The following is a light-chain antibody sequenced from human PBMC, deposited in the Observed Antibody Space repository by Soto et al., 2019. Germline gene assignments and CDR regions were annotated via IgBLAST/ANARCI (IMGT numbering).Light chain of an antibody. J-gene: IGKJ2*01. Sequence: EIVLTQFPDTLSLSQGERATLSCRASQSVRNSYLAWYQQRPGQAPRLLIYGADSRATGIPDRFSGSGSDTDFTLTISRLEPEDFAVYYCQQYGSSPRYTFGQGTKLEI. CDR3: QQYGSSPRYT. CDR1: QSVRNSY. CDR2: GAD. V-gene: IGKV3-20*01.